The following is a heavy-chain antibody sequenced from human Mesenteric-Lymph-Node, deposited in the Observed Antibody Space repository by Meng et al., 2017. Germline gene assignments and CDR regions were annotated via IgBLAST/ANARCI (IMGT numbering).Heavy chain of an antibody. CDR2: INDNGSST. CDR3: ARRASAGYYNDY. Sequence: GESLKISCAASGFTFSYYSMHWVRQAPGKGLESISAINDNGSSTYYADSVKGRFTISRDNSKNTLYLQMGSLRVEDTAVYYCARRASAGYYNDYWGQGTLVTVSS. CDR1: GFTFSYYS. J-gene: IGHJ4*02. V-gene: IGHV3-64*02. D-gene: IGHD3-9*01.